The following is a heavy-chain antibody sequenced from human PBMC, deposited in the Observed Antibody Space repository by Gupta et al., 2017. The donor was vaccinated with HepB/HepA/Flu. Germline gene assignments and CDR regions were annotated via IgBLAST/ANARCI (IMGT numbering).Heavy chain of an antibody. CDR3: ATPPPRADYGGRDY. D-gene: IGHD4-23*01. Sequence: EVQLVESGGGLVQPGGSLRLSCAASGFPFSSYEMNWVRQAPGKGLEWVSYISSSGSTIYYADSVKGRFTISRDNAKNSLYLQMNSLRAEDTAVYYCATPPPRADYGGRDYWGQGTLVTVSS. CDR1: GFPFSSYE. V-gene: IGHV3-48*03. CDR2: ISSSGSTI. J-gene: IGHJ4*02.